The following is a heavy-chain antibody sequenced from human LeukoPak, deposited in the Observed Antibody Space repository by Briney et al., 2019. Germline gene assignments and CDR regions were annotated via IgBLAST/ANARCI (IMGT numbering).Heavy chain of an antibody. CDR1: GFTFSSYA. V-gene: IGHV3-23*01. Sequence: GGSLRLSCEASGFTFSSYAMSWVRQAPGKGLEWVSVISGSGGSTYYADSVKGRFTISRDNSKNTLYLQMNSLRAEDTAVYYCAKEQNTYSSSPPDYWGQGTLVTVSS. D-gene: IGHD6-13*01. J-gene: IGHJ4*02. CDR3: AKEQNTYSSSPPDY. CDR2: ISGSGGST.